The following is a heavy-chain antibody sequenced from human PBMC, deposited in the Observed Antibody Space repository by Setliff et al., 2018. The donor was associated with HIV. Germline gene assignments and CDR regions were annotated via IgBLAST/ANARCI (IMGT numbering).Heavy chain of an antibody. CDR1: GDSISSYS. V-gene: IGHV4-4*09. J-gene: IGHJ5*02. Sequence: PSETLSLTCTVSGDSISSYSWNWIRQSPGGGLEWIGSIFSSGSTKYNPSLQSRVTMSIDTSKNQFSLRLTSVTAADTAVYYCARRIDDSGSFPDKNWFDTWGQGSLVTVSS. CDR3: ARRIDDSGSFPDKNWFDT. D-gene: IGHD3-10*01. CDR2: IFSSGST.